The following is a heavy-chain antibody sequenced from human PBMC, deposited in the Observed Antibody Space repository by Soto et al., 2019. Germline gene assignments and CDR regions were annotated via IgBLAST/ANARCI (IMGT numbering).Heavy chain of an antibody. CDR2: IKSKTDGGTT. Sequence: GGSLRLSCAASGVTFSNAWMSLVRQATGKGLEWVGRIKSKTDGGTTDYAAPVKGRFTISRDDSKNTLYLQMNSLKTEDTAVYYCTTVLSRDIVVVPAAPPIWGQGTMVTVSS. J-gene: IGHJ3*02. CDR1: GVTFSNAW. D-gene: IGHD2-2*01. CDR3: TTVLSRDIVVVPAAPPI. V-gene: IGHV3-15*01.